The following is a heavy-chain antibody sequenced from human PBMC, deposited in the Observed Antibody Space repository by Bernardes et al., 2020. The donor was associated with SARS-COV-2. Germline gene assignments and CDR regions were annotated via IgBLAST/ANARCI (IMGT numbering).Heavy chain of an antibody. CDR1: GFTFSSHA. Sequence: GGSLRLSCSASGFTFSSHAMQWVRQAPGKGPEYVSGISSDGAHTFYVDSVKGRFTISRDNAKNSLFMEMNTLRAEDTAVYYCARIYSTSSFDFDYWGQGTLVTVSS. CDR2: ISSDGAHT. D-gene: IGHD6-6*01. J-gene: IGHJ4*02. V-gene: IGHV3-64*04. CDR3: ARIYSTSSFDFDY.